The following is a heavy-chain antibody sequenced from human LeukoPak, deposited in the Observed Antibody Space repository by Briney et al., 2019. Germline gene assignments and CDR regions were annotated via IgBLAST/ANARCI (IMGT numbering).Heavy chain of an antibody. CDR2: IIPIFGTA. Sequence: GASVKVSCKASGGTFSSYAISWVRQAPGQGLEWMGGIIPIFGTANYAQKFQGRVTITADESTSTAYMELSSLRSEDTAVYYCASQYSSSWYRPFDYWSQGTLVTVSS. D-gene: IGHD6-13*01. V-gene: IGHV1-69*13. CDR1: GGTFSSYA. J-gene: IGHJ4*02. CDR3: ASQYSSSWYRPFDY.